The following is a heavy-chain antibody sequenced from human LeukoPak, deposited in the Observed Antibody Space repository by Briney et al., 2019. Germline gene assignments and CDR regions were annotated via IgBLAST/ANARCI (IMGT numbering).Heavy chain of an antibody. CDR2: RYYSGST. CDR1: GGSISSYY. Sequence: PSETLSLTCSVSGGSISSYYWTWIRQPPGKGLEWIGYRYYSGSTTYNPSLKSRVTISVDTSKSQCSLKLISVTAADTAIYYCARVRGDFETDWGQGTLVTVSS. CDR3: ARVRGDFETD. J-gene: IGHJ1*01. D-gene: IGHD3-16*01. V-gene: IGHV4-59*01.